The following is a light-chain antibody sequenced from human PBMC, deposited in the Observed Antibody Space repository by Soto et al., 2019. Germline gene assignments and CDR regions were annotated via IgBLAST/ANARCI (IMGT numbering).Light chain of an antibody. CDR2: AAS. V-gene: IGKV1-39*01. Sequence: DIQMTQSPSSLSASVGDRITITCRASQSISNSLGWYQQKPGEAPKLLIYAASSLQSVVPSRFSGSGSGTDFTLTISSLQPEDFATYYCQQSYSSPLTFGGGTKVEIK. J-gene: IGKJ4*01. CDR3: QQSYSSPLT. CDR1: QSISNS.